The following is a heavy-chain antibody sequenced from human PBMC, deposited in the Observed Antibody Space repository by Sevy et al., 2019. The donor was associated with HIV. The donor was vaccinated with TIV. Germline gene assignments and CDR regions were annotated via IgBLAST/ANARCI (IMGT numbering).Heavy chain of an antibody. CDR1: GFGFSSHA. D-gene: IGHD2-2*01. Sequence: GGSLRLSCAASGFGFSSHAMSWVRQAPGKGLEWVSAIRSTGDSTYYADSVKGRFTISRDNSKNTVYVEMTSLRADDTAIYYCAKSLRPDIVVSAAHHTYCYGMDVWGQGTTVTVSS. V-gene: IGHV3-23*01. CDR2: IRSTGDST. CDR3: AKSLRPDIVVSAAHHTYCYGMDV. J-gene: IGHJ6*02.